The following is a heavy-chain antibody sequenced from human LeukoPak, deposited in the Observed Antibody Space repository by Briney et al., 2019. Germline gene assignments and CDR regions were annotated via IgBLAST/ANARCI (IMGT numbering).Heavy chain of an antibody. CDR2: IKQDGSEK. CDR1: GFTFSSYW. V-gene: IGHV3-7*01. Sequence: GGSLRLSCAPSGFTFSSYWMSWVRQAPGKGLEWVANIKQDGSEKYSVDSVEGRFTISRDNAKNSLYMQMNSLRAEDTAVYYCARVMSASVWRSYGSYYYYYYMDIWGKGTTVTVSS. D-gene: IGHD3-16*01. J-gene: IGHJ6*03. CDR3: ARVMSASVWRSYGSYYYYYYMDI.